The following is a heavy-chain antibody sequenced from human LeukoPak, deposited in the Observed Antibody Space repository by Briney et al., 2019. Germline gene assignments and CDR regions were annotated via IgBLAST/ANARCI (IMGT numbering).Heavy chain of an antibody. D-gene: IGHD2-21*01. CDR2: MNPSSGNT. CDR3: ARGKGIGPRDNWFDP. Sequence: GASVKVSCKTSGYTFSSYDINWVRQATGQGLEWMGWMNPSSGNTGYAQKCQGRVTMTRNTSITTAYMELSSLRSEDTAVYYCARGKGIGPRDNWFDPWGQGTLVTVSS. J-gene: IGHJ5*02. V-gene: IGHV1-8*01. CDR1: GYTFSSYD.